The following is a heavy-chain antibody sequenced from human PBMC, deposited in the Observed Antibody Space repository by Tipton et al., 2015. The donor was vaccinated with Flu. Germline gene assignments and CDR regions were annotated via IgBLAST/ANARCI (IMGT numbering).Heavy chain of an antibody. D-gene: IGHD4-11*01. Sequence: LRLSCAVFGGSFSDYYWSWIRQSPGKGLEWIGEVNHVGSTYYNPSLKSRVTISIDTSKSQFSLRLTSVTAADTAVYYCARSNIQRFSDYWGQGTLVTVSP. CDR2: VNHVGST. J-gene: IGHJ4*02. CDR3: ARSNIQRFSDY. CDR1: GGSFSDYY. V-gene: IGHV4-34*01.